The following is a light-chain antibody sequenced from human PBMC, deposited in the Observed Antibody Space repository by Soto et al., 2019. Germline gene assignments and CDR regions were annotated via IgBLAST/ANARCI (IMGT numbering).Light chain of an antibody. CDR2: DVT. Sequence: QSALTLPASVSGSPGQSITISCSGTSNDIGGYNYVAWYQQHPGKAPKLIISDVTNRPSGASSRFSGSKSGNTASLTISGLRAEDEADYFCCSYTSMGTGVFGGGTKLTVL. CDR3: CSYTSMGTGV. V-gene: IGLV2-14*01. CDR1: SNDIGGYNY. J-gene: IGLJ2*01.